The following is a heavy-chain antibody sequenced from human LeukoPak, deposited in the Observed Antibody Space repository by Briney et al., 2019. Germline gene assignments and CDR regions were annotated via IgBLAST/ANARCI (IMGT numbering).Heavy chain of an antibody. CDR2: IGPTGSYR. CDR1: GLTFSTSG. J-gene: IGHJ4*02. CDR3: ATETNGRHYDY. D-gene: IGHD1-14*01. Sequence: GSLRLSCTASGLTFSTSGFNWVRQAPGKGLEWVASIGPTGSYRYHADSIEGRFTISRDNPHNFLYLQMNSLRAEDTAVYYCATETNGRHYDYWGQGTLLTVSS. V-gene: IGHV3-21*06.